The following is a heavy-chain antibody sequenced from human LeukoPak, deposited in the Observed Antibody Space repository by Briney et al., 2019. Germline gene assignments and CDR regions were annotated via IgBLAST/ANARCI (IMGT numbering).Heavy chain of an antibody. CDR2: ISWNSGSI. CDR1: GFTFSDYG. J-gene: IGHJ4*02. V-gene: IGHV3-9*01. CDR3: ASSWYGGQHFDY. D-gene: IGHD6-13*01. Sequence: SGGSLRLSCAASGFTFSDYGMHWVRQAPGKGLEWVSGISWNSGSIGYADSVKGRFTISRDNAKNSLYLQMNSLRAEDTALYYRASSWYGGQHFDYWGQGTLVTVSS.